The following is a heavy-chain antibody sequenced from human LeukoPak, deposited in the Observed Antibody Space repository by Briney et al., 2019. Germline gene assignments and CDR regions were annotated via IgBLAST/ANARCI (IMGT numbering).Heavy chain of an antibody. CDR2: ISGSGGGT. CDR1: GFTFSNYA. J-gene: IGHJ4*02. CDR3: AKDLAGSGSYSFDY. V-gene: IGHV3-23*01. D-gene: IGHD1-26*01. Sequence: GGSLRLSCAASGFTFSNYAMNWVRQAPGRGLEWVPAISGSGGGTYYADSVKGRFTISRDNSKNTLYLQMNSLRAEDTAVYYCAKDLAGSGSYSFDYWGQGTLVTVSS.